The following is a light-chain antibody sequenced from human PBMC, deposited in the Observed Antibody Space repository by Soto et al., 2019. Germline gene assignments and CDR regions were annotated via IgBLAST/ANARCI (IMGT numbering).Light chain of an antibody. Sequence: VLTHPASVSGSPGQSITVSCTGTDTDIGGYNYVSWYQQHPGQAPKFILSEVNNRPSGVSNRFAGSKSGNTASLTISGLKHADVADYYCNSDTSRSTHVSGTVTEVTVL. CDR1: DTDIGGYNY. CDR2: EVN. V-gene: IGLV2-14*01. J-gene: IGLJ1*01. CDR3: NSDTSRSTHV.